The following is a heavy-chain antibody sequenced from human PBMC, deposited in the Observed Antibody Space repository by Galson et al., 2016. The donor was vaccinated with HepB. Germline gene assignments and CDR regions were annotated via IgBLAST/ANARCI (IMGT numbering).Heavy chain of an antibody. Sequence: SLRLSCAASGFNFGTCAMSWVRQAPGKGLEWVSAIRDGSHDTSYADSVKGRFPISRDDSKNTLYLQMSSLRAQDTAVYYCAKLPVGTSAIYFYNWGQGTLVTVSS. J-gene: IGHJ4*02. V-gene: IGHV3-23*01. D-gene: IGHD6-13*01. CDR1: GFNFGTCA. CDR2: IRDGSHDT. CDR3: AKLPVGTSAIYFYN.